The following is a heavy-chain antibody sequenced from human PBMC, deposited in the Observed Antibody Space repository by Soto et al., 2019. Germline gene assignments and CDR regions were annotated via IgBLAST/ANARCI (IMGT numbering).Heavy chain of an antibody. J-gene: IGHJ4*02. D-gene: IGHD3-9*01. CDR2: ISSSSSYI. Sequence: LRLSCAASGFTFSSYSMNWVRQAPGKGLEWVSSISSSSSYIYYADSVKGRFTISRDNAKNSLYLQMNSLRAEDTAVYYCARDKLPGLVDYWGQGTLVTVSS. V-gene: IGHV3-21*01. CDR3: ARDKLPGLVDY. CDR1: GFTFSSYS.